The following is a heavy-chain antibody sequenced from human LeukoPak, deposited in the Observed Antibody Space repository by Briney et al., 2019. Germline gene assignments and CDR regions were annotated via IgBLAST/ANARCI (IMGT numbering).Heavy chain of an antibody. CDR2: ISGSGGST. V-gene: IGHV3-23*01. CDR1: GFPFSSYS. D-gene: IGHD2-2*01. CDR3: ARGRGYCSSTSCYVFDY. Sequence: GGSLRLSCAASGFPFSSYSMTWVRQAPGKGLEWVSAISGSGGSTYYADSVKGRFTISRDNSKNTLYLQMNSLRAEDTAVYYCARGRGYCSSTSCYVFDYWGQGTLVTVSS. J-gene: IGHJ4*02.